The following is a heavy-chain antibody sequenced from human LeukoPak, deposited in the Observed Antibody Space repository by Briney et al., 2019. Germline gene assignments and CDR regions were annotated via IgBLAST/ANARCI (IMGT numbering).Heavy chain of an antibody. Sequence: SVKVSCKASRYTFTGYYIKSVRQAPGQRLEGMGWINPNSGGTNYAQKLQGRVIMTRDTYINTAHMELSRLRYDDTAVYCCGRDAYLGAFDIWGQGKMVTVSS. J-gene: IGHJ3*02. CDR2: INPNSGGT. CDR1: RYTFTGYY. D-gene: IGHD2/OR15-2a*01. CDR3: GRDAYLGAFDI. V-gene: IGHV1-2*02.